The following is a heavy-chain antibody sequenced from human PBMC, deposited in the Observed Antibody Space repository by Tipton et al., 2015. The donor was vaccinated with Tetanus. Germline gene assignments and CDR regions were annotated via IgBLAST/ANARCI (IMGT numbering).Heavy chain of an antibody. CDR1: GESFSGFY. J-gene: IGHJ5*02. D-gene: IGHD5-24*01. Sequence: TLSLTCAVSGESFSGFYWHWIRQSPGKGLEWIGEINHRGGIAYNPSLKSRATISVDTSKNQFSLNLTSVTAADTAVYYCARHLYGYWFDPWGQGALVTVSS. V-gene: IGHV4-34*01. CDR3: ARHLYGYWFDP. CDR2: INHRGGI.